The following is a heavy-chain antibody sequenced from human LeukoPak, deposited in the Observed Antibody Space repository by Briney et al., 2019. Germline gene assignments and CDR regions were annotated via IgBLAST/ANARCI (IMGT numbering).Heavy chain of an antibody. CDR3: RIIVATIGDSDY. D-gene: IGHD5-12*01. CDR2: IYYSGST. CDR1: GGSISSSSYY. J-gene: IGHJ4*02. V-gene: IGHV4-39*01. Sequence: SETLSLTCTVSGGSISSSSYYWGWIRQPPGKGLEWIGSIYYSGSTYYNPSLKSRVTISVDTSKNQFSLKLSSVTAADTAVYYCRIIVATIGDSDYWGQGTLVTVSS.